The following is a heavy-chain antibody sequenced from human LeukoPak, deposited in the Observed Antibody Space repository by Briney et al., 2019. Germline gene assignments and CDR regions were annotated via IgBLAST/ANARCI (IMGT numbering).Heavy chain of an antibody. CDR2: VSSDGSIT. CDR3: ARDADGITIFG. Sequence: PGGSLRLSCAASGFTFSSYWMHWVRQAPGKGLVWVSRVSSDGSITDYTDSVKGRFTISRDNAKNTLYLQMNSLRAEDTAVYYCARDADGITIFGGGQGTLVTVSS. CDR1: GFTFSSYW. V-gene: IGHV3-74*01. J-gene: IGHJ4*02. D-gene: IGHD3-9*01.